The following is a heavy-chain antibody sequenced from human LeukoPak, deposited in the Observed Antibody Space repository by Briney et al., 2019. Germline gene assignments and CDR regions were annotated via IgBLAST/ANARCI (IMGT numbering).Heavy chain of an antibody. V-gene: IGHV4-59*01. Sequence: SETLSLTCAVYGGSFSGYYWSWIRQPPGKGLEWIGYIYYSGSTNYNPSLKSRVTISVDTSKNQFSLKLSSVTAADTAVYYCASRAYYDSSGLDYWGQGILVTVSS. CDR3: ASRAYYDSSGLDY. D-gene: IGHD3-22*01. CDR2: IYYSGST. J-gene: IGHJ4*02. CDR1: GGSFSGYY.